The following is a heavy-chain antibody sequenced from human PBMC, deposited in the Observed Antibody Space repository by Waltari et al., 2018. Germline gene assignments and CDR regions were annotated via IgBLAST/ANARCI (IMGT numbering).Heavy chain of an antibody. V-gene: IGHV4-39*07. CDR2: IFYSGST. CDR3: ARGRNFGDLWSQISRGGRFDS. Sequence: QLQLQESGPGLVKPSETLSLTCTVSGDSISRNTFFWGWIRPSPGKGLEWVGSIFYSGSTYYNPSLKSRVTISLDTSKSQFSLKLSSLTAADTAVYYCARGRNFGDLWSQISRGGRFDSWGQGTLVTVSS. D-gene: IGHD3-3*01. CDR1: GDSISRNTFF. J-gene: IGHJ4*02.